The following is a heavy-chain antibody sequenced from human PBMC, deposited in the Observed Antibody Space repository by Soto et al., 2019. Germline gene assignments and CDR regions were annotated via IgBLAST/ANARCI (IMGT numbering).Heavy chain of an antibody. D-gene: IGHD3-22*01. Sequence: GGSLRLSCAASGFTFSSYAMHWVRQAPGKGLEWVAVISYDGSNKYYADSVKGRFTISRDNSKNTLYLQMNSLRADDTAVYYCARGVGSGYENYYYYGMDVWGQGTTVTVSS. CDR3: ARGVGSGYENYYYYGMDV. V-gene: IGHV3-30-3*01. J-gene: IGHJ6*02. CDR1: GFTFSSYA. CDR2: ISYDGSNK.